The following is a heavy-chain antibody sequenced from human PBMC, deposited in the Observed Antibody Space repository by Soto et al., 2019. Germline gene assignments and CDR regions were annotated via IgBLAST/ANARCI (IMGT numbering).Heavy chain of an antibody. CDR3: AGVGPITMGTWWFDP. V-gene: IGHV5-51*01. CDR1: ENSFTTYW. J-gene: IGHJ5*02. CDR2: IYLGDSNA. D-gene: IGHD3-10*01. Sequence: PWESLKISCKASENSFTTYWIAWVRQMPGKGLDWMGIIYLGDSNAIYSPSFQGQVTFSADKSISTAYLQWSSLKASDTAMYYCAGVGPITMGTWWFDPWGQGTMVTVSS.